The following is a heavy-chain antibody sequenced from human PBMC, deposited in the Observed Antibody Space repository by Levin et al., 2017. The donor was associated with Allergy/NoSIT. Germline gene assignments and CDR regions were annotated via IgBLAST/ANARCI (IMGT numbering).Heavy chain of an antibody. J-gene: IGHJ3*02. CDR2: IVGSGSAT. V-gene: IGHV3-23*01. Sequence: GGSLRLSCAASGFTFSTYTMSWVRQAPGKGLEWVSAIVGSGSATDYADSVKGRFTISRDNSKDTLYLQMNSLRVEDTAIYYCAKASTIVVPRDAYDIWGRGTKVTVSS. CDR1: GFTFSTYT. D-gene: IGHD3-10*01. CDR3: AKASTIVVPRDAYDI.